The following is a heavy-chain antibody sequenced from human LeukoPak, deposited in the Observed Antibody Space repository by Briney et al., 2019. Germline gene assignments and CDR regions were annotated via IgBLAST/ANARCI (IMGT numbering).Heavy chain of an antibody. CDR1: GFNFRSYA. CDR2: ICPNGVSK. CDR3: ARDWGFDY. D-gene: IGHD3-16*01. Sequence: GGSLRLSCAASGFNFRSYAMYWVRQGPGKGLKYVSGICPNGVSKYYADSVKGRFSVSRDNSKNTLYLQMGSLRLDDTGVYYCARDWGFDYWGQGTLVTVSS. J-gene: IGHJ4*02. V-gene: IGHV3-64*02.